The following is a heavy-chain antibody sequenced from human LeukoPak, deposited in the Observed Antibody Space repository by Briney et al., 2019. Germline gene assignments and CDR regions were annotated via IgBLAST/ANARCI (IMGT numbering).Heavy chain of an antibody. Sequence: SGGSLRLSCAASGFIFDDYAMHWVRQAPGKGLEWVSGINWNSGTIGYADPVKGRFTISRDNAKNSLYLQMNSLRADDMAFYYCARDRFRYCSGAYCSHFEFWGQGTLVSVSS. D-gene: IGHD2-15*01. V-gene: IGHV3-9*03. CDR1: GFIFDDYA. CDR3: ARDRFRYCSGAYCSHFEF. J-gene: IGHJ4*02. CDR2: INWNSGTI.